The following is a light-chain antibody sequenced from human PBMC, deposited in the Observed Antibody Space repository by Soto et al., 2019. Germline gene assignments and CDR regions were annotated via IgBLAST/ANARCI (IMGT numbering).Light chain of an antibody. CDR2: GAS. Sequence: EIVLTQSPGTLSLSPGERATLSCRASQSVSGTYLAWYQQKPGQAPRLLFFGASTRATGTPDRFSGGGSGTDFTLTINRLEPEDFAVYYCHQYDRSPWTFGQGNKVEIK. J-gene: IGKJ1*01. V-gene: IGKV3-20*01. CDR3: HQYDRSPWT. CDR1: QSVSGTY.